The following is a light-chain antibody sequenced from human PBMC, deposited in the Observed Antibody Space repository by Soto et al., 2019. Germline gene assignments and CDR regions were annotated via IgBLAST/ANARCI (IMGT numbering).Light chain of an antibody. J-gene: IGLJ1*01. V-gene: IGLV1-44*01. CDR2: SNN. CDR1: SSNIGSNT. Sequence: QSVLTQQPSASGTPGQRVTISCSGSSSNIGSNTVNWYRQLPGTAPKLLIYSNNQRPSGVPDRFSGSKSGTSASLAISGLQSEDEADYYCAEWDDSLNGRVFGTGT. CDR3: AEWDDSLNGRV.